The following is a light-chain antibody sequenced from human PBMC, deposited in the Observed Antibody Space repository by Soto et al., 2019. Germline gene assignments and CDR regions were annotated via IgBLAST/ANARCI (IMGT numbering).Light chain of an antibody. CDR3: QQVNDYPFT. V-gene: IGKV1-9*01. CDR2: GAS. Sequence: DIQLTQSPSFLSASVGDRVTVTCRSSQDIKSYLAWYQQKPGKAPKVLIYGASTLQSGVPPRFGGSGSGTVFTPTISSLQPEDFANYFCQQVNDYPFTFGGGTKVEIK. CDR1: QDIKSY. J-gene: IGKJ4*01.